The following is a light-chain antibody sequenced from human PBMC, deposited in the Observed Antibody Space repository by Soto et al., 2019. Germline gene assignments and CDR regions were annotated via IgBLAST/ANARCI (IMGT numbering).Light chain of an antibody. Sequence: EIVLTQSPATLSLSPGERATLSCRTSQSVGTSLAWYQQKPGQAPRLLIYGASSRAGGIPARFSGSGSGTDFTLTISSLEPEDFAVYHCQQRSTWLTFGGGTKVEIK. CDR2: GAS. J-gene: IGKJ4*01. V-gene: IGKV3-11*01. CDR3: QQRSTWLT. CDR1: QSVGTS.